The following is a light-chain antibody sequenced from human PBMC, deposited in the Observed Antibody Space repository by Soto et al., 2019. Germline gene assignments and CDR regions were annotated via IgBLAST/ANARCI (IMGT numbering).Light chain of an antibody. V-gene: IGKV3-20*01. Sequence: EVVLTQSPATLSLSPGERATLSCRASQSVDNYLDWYQQKPGQAPRLLIYGASSRATGIPDRFSGSGSGTDFTLTISRLEPEDFAVYYCQQYGSSRGTFGQGTKVDIK. CDR3: QQYGSSRGT. J-gene: IGKJ1*01. CDR2: GAS. CDR1: QSVDNY.